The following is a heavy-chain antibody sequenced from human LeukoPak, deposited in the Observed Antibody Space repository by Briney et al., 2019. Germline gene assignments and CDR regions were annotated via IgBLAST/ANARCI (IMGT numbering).Heavy chain of an antibody. D-gene: IGHD3-22*01. CDR1: GFSISSGYF. V-gene: IGHV4-38-2*02. J-gene: IGHJ6*02. CDR2: IYHSGRT. CDR3: VCVDSYDSSGYYYYYGMDV. Sequence: SETLSLTCTVSGFSISSGYFWGWIRQPPGKGLESIGSIYHSGRTYYNPSLKSRVTISVDTSKNQFSLIVSSVTTADTAVYYCVCVDSYDSSGYYYYYGMDVWGQGTTVTVSS.